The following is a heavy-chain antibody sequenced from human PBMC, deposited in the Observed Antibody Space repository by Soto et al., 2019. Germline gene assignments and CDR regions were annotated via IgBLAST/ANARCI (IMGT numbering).Heavy chain of an antibody. CDR1: GGSISSYY. J-gene: IGHJ5*02. CDR2: IYYSGST. CDR3: ARVPTAMARRYWFDP. Sequence: SETLSLTCTVSGGSISSYYWSWIRQPPGKGLEWIGYIYYSGSTNYNPSLKSRVTISVDTSKNQFSLKLSSVTAADTAVYYCARVPTAMARRYWFDPWGQGTLVTVSS. D-gene: IGHD5-18*01. V-gene: IGHV4-59*01.